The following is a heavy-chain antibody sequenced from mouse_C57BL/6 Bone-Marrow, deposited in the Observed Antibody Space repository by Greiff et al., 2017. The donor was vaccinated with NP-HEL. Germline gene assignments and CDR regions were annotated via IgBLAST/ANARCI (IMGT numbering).Heavy chain of an antibody. CDR2: ISDGGSYT. CDR1: GFTFSSYA. J-gene: IGHJ1*03. Sequence: EVKLVESGGGLVKPGGSLKLSCAASGFTFSSYAMSWVRQTPEKRLEWVATISDGGSYTYYPDNVKGRFTISRDNAKNNLYLQMSHLKSEDTAMYYCARDRYGRDWYFDVWGTGTTVTVSS. D-gene: IGHD1-1*01. CDR3: ARDRYGRDWYFDV. V-gene: IGHV5-4*01.